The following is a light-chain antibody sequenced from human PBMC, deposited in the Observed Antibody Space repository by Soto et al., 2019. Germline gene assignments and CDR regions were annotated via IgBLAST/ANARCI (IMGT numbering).Light chain of an antibody. CDR2: DTS. V-gene: IGKV3-11*01. CDR3: QQGSHWYT. J-gene: IGKJ2*01. Sequence: EIVLTQSPATLSLSPGDRATLSCRASQSVDRYLAWYQEKPGQAPRLLIYDTSDRATGIPDRFSGSGSGTDFTLTISSVEPEDLAVYYCQQGSHWYTFGQGTKLEIK. CDR1: QSVDRY.